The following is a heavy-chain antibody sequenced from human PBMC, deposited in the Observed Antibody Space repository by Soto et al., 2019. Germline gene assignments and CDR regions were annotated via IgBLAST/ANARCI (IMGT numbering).Heavy chain of an antibody. V-gene: IGHV4-59*08. CDR2: IYYSGSI. J-gene: IGHJ4*02. Sequence: SETLSLTCSVSGGSLSSYYWSWVRQPPGKGLEWIGYIYYSGSINYNPSLKSRVTISVDTSKNQFSLKLSSVTAADTAVYYCARVYCSSTSCYDLFDYWGQGTLVTVSS. D-gene: IGHD2-2*01. CDR1: GGSLSSYY. CDR3: ARVYCSSTSCYDLFDY.